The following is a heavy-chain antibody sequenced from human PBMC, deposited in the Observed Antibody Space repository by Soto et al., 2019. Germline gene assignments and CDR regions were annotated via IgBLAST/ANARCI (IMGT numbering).Heavy chain of an antibody. Sequence: QVQLVQSGAEVKKPGASVKVSCKASGYTFTNFGISWVRQAPGQGLEWMGWISAYNGNTNHAQNSQGRVTRTTATSTSTASMALRSLRSDDTAVYYCARGGTPIDSWGQGTLVTVSS. D-gene: IGHD3-16*01. CDR1: GYTFTNFG. V-gene: IGHV1-18*01. J-gene: IGHJ4*02. CDR2: ISAYNGNT. CDR3: ARGGTPIDS.